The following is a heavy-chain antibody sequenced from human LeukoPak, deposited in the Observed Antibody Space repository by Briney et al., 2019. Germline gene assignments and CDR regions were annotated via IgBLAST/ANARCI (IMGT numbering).Heavy chain of an antibody. Sequence: SETLSLTCAVYGGSFSGYYWSWIRQPPGKGLEWIGEINHSGSTNYNPSLKSRVTISVDTSKNQFSLKLSSVTAADTAVYYCARGRGSSWYPRYYYYYYMDVWGKGTTVTVSS. CDR1: GGSFSGYY. CDR2: INHSGST. V-gene: IGHV4-34*01. J-gene: IGHJ6*03. D-gene: IGHD6-13*01. CDR3: ARGRGSSWYPRYYYYYYMDV.